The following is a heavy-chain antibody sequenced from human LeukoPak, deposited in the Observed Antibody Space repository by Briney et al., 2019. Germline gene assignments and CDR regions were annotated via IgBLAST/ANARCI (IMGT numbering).Heavy chain of an antibody. CDR2: INSDGSST. J-gene: IGHJ5*02. CDR1: GFTFSTYW. Sequence: GGSLRLSCAASGFTFSTYWMHWVRQAPGKGLVWVSRINSDGSSTAYADSVKGRFTISRDNAKNMLYLQMNSLRAEDTAVYYCARDKIPSAGTPRGFDPWGQGTLVTVSS. V-gene: IGHV3-74*01. D-gene: IGHD6-13*01. CDR3: ARDKIPSAGTPRGFDP.